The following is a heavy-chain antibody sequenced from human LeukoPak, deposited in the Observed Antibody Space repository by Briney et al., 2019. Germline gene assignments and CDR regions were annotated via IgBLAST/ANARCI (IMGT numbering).Heavy chain of an antibody. CDR3: ATSITTPGAFDI. V-gene: IGHV3-15*07. Sequence: GGSLRLSCAASSITFTKAWMNWVRQAPGKGLEWVARTVSETVGGRTDYAASVKGRFTISRDDSKSTLFLQMSSLKIEDTAVYYCATSITTPGAFDIWGQGVLVTVSS. J-gene: IGHJ4*02. CDR1: SITFTKAW. D-gene: IGHD1-1*01. CDR2: TVSETVGGRT.